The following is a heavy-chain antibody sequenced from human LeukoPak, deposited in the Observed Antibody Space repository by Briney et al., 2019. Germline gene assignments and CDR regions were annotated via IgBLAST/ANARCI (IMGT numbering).Heavy chain of an antibody. Sequence: GGSLRLSCAASGFTFSSYWMTWVRQAPGKGLEWVANIKQDGSEKYYVDSVKGRFTISRDNAKNSLYLQMNSLRAEDTAVYYCARTPTTVVRIMDVWGKGTTVTVFS. D-gene: IGHD4-23*01. J-gene: IGHJ6*03. CDR1: GFTFSSYW. CDR2: IKQDGSEK. CDR3: ARTPTTVVRIMDV. V-gene: IGHV3-7*01.